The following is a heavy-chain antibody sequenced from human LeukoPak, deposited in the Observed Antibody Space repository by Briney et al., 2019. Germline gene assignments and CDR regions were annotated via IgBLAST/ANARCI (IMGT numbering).Heavy chain of an antibody. V-gene: IGHV4-4*02. J-gene: IGHJ4*02. CDR2: IYHSGST. D-gene: IGHD3-16*02. CDR1: GGSISSSNW. Sequence: KPSETLSLTCAVSGGSISSSNWWSWVRQPPGKGLEWIGEIYHSGSTNYNPSLKSRVTISVDKSKNQFSLKLSSVTAADTAVYYCARVRRRHYVWGSYRHEFDYWGQGTLVTVSS. CDR3: ARVRRRHYVWGSYRHEFDY.